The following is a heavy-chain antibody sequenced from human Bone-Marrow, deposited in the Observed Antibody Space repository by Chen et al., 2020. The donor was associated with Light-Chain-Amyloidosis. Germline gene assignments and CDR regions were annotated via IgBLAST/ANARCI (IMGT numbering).Heavy chain of an antibody. CDR3: ARESRDAFWTGEGFDP. J-gene: IGHJ5*02. Sequence: EVQLVESGGGLMQPGGSLRLSCAASGFTVSGSHMAWVHQAPGKGLEWLSFIFTDGRTNYADSVKGRFTISRDTSQNTLFLQMNSLRAEDTAIYYCARESRDAFWTGEGFDPWGQGTLVTVSS. D-gene: IGHD3-9*01. V-gene: IGHV3-53*01. CDR1: GFTVSGSH. CDR2: IFTDGRT.